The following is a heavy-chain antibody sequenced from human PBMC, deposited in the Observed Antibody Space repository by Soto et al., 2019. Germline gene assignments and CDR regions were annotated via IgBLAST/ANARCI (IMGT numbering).Heavy chain of an antibody. CDR2: ISYDGSNK. J-gene: IGHJ4*02. V-gene: IGHV3-30-3*01. CDR1: GFTFSSYA. D-gene: IGHD4-17*01. CDR3: ARTYGDYVGYFDY. Sequence: QVQLAESGGGVVQPGRSLRLSCAASGFTFSSYAMHWVRQAPGKGLEWVAVISYDGSNKYYADSVKGRFTISRDNSKNTLYLQMNSLRAEDTAVYYCARTYGDYVGYFDYWGQGTLVTVSS.